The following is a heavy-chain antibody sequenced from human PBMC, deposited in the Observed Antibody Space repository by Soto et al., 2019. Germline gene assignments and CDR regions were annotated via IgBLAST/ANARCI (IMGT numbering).Heavy chain of an antibody. Sequence: QITLKESGPTLVKPTQTLTLTCTFSGFSLTSGVVGVGWIRQPPGEALEWLALIYWNDEQYYNPSLRNRLTITRDTSKNPVVLTMTNIDPVETATYYCSHRLPGPSGYDVWGQGTTVTVSS. V-gene: IGHV2-5*01. D-gene: IGHD6-13*01. CDR2: IYWNDEQ. CDR1: GFSLTSGVVG. CDR3: SHRLPGPSGYDV. J-gene: IGHJ6*02.